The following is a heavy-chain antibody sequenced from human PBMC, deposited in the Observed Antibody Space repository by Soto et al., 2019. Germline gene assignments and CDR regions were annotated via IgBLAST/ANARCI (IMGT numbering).Heavy chain of an antibody. D-gene: IGHD3-22*01. V-gene: IGHV1-18*04. CDR3: ARRLRYYYDSSPSPFDY. Sequence: QVPLVQSGAEVKKPGASVKVSCKASGYTFTNYGLAWVRQAPGQGLEWLGWITTWNHNTDYAQKVQGRVTMTTDTSTNTAYMELRSLRSDDTAVYYCARRLRYYYDSSPSPFDYWGQGTLVTVS. CDR1: GYTFTNYG. J-gene: IGHJ4*02. CDR2: ITTWNHNT.